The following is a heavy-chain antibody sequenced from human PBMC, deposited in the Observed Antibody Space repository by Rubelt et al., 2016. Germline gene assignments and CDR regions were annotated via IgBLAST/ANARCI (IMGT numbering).Heavy chain of an antibody. D-gene: IGHD4-17*01. J-gene: IGHJ3*02. CDR3: AYPGIAYRDDIFDAFDI. Sequence: QITLKESGPSLVKPTQTLTLTCTFSGFSLTTSGVGVGWIRQPPGKALEWLAVIYWADDKRYSPSLKSRLTITKDTSKNLVVLTMTTMDPVDIATYYCAYPGIAYRDDIFDAFDIWGQGTMVTVSS. CDR2: IYWADDK. V-gene: IGHV2-5*02. CDR1: GFSLTTSGVG.